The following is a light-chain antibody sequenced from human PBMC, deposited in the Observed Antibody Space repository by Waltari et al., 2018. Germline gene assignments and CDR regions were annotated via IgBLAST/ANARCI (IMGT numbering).Light chain of an antibody. V-gene: IGKV1-5*03. CDR2: KAS. CDR3: QQYNSYPLT. Sequence: DIQMTQSPSTLSASVGARVTITCRASQSISSGLAWYQQKPGKAPKLLIYKASNLESGVPSRFSGSGSGTEFTLTISSLQPDDFATYYCQQYNSYPLTFGGGTKVEIK. CDR1: QSISSG. J-gene: IGKJ4*01.